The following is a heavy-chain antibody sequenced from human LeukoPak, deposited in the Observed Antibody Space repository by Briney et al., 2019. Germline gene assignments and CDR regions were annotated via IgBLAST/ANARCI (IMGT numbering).Heavy chain of an antibody. CDR2: IYYSGST. J-gene: IGHJ4*02. V-gene: IGHV4-59*01. Sequence: SETLSPTCTVSGGSISSYYWSWIRQPPGKGLEWIGYIYYSGSTNYIPSLKSRVTISVDTSKNQFSLKLSSVTAADTAVYYCARVDYGDYIAAYWGQGTLVTVSS. D-gene: IGHD4-17*01. CDR1: GGSISSYY. CDR3: ARVDYGDYIAAY.